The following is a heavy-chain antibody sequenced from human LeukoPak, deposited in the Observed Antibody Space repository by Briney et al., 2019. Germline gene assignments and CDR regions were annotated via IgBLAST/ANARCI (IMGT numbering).Heavy chain of an antibody. Sequence: GGSLRLSCAASGFTFRSYWMSSDRQAPGKGLEWVANIKQDGSEKYYVASVKGRFTISRDNAKNSLYVRMNSLRAEDTAVYYCARGYWYFDLWGRGTLVTVSS. CDR3: ARGYWYFDL. CDR1: GFTFRSYW. V-gene: IGHV3-7*01. CDR2: IKQDGSEK. J-gene: IGHJ2*01.